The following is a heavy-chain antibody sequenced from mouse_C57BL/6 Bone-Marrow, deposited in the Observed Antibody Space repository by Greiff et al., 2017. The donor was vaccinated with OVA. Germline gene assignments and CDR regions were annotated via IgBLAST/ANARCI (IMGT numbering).Heavy chain of an antibody. CDR2: IYPGSGST. D-gene: IGHD2-3*01. V-gene: IGHV1-55*01. Sequence: QVQLQQPGAELVKPGASVKMSCKASGYTFTSYWITWVKQRPGQGLEWIGDIYPGSGSTNYNEKFKSKATLTVDTSSSTAYMQLSSLTSEDSAVYYCARKGDGYSHWYFDVWGTGTTVTVSS. CDR3: ARKGDGYSHWYFDV. J-gene: IGHJ1*03. CDR1: GYTFTSYW.